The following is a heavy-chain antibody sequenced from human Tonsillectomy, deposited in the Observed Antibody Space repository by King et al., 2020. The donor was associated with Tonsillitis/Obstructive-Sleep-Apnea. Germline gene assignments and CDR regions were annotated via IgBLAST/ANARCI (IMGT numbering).Heavy chain of an antibody. D-gene: IGHD3-16*02. CDR2: IYYSGST. V-gene: IGHV4-59*01. CDR3: ARGSYDYVWGSYRLSDAFDI. J-gene: IGHJ3*02. Sequence: VQLQESGPGLVKPSETLSLTCTVSGGSISSYYWSWIRQPPGKGLEWIGYIYYSGSTNYNPSLKSRVTISVDTSKNQFSLKLSSVTAADTAVYYYARGSYDYVWGSYRLSDAFDIWGQGTMVTVSS. CDR1: GGSISSYY.